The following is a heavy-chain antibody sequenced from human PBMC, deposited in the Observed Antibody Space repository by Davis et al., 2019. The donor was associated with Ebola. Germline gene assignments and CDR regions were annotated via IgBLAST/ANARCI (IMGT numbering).Heavy chain of an antibody. V-gene: IGHV3-11*01. J-gene: IGHJ6*02. Sequence: GESLKISCAASGFTFSDYYMSWIRQAPGKGLEWVSYISSSGSTIYYADSVKGRFTISRDNAKNSLYLQMNSLRAEDTAMYYCARSLRYGSGRWSHYYYGMDVWGQGTTVTVSS. CDR3: ARSLRYGSGRWSHYYYGMDV. D-gene: IGHD3-10*01. CDR1: GFTFSDYY. CDR2: ISSSGSTI.